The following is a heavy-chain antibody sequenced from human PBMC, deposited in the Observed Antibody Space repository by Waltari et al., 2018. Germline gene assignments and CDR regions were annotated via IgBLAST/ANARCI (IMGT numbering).Heavy chain of an antibody. Sequence: EVQLVESGGGLVQPGGSLRLPCAASGFNFSSYDMSWVRQAPGKGLEWVSAISGSGGSTYYADSVKGLFTISRDNSKNTLYLQMNSLRAEDTSVYYCEKGPRVVAVAGIVEAAGYWGQGTLVTVSS. J-gene: IGHJ4*02. CDR3: EKGPRVVAVAGIVEAAGY. CDR1: GFNFSSYD. D-gene: IGHD6-19*01. CDR2: ISGSGGST. V-gene: IGHV3-23*04.